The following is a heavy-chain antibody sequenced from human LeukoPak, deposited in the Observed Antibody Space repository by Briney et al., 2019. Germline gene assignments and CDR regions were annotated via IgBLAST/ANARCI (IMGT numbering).Heavy chain of an antibody. D-gene: IGHD3-22*01. Sequence: GGSLRLSCAASGFAFSSYNMNWVRQAPGKGLEWISYIGSSGSPTHYADSVGGRFTISRDNAKNSLYLQMNSLRDEDTAVYFCAKRPYSDTSGRLSDVWGQGTTVTVSS. V-gene: IGHV3-48*02. CDR3: AKRPYSDTSGRLSDV. CDR1: GFAFSSYN. J-gene: IGHJ6*02. CDR2: IGSSGSPT.